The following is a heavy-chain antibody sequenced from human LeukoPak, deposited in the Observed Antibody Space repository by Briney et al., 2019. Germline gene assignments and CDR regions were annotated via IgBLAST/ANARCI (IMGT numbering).Heavy chain of an antibody. D-gene: IGHD6-19*01. V-gene: IGHV3-53*01. CDR2: IYSGGST. CDR1: GFTFTTYG. Sequence: GGSLRLSCAASGFTFTTYGMHWVRQAPGKGLEWVSVIYSGGSTYYADSVKGRFTISRDNSKNTLYLQMNSLRAEDTAVYYCAIGSIAVAGTDYWGQGTLVTVSS. CDR3: AIGSIAVAGTDY. J-gene: IGHJ4*02.